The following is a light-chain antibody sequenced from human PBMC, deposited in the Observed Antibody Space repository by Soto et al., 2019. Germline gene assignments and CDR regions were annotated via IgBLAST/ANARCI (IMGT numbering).Light chain of an antibody. CDR1: QSVSRSS. CDR3: QQYGSSPLYT. V-gene: IGKV3-20*01. Sequence: EIVLTQSPGTLSLSPGERATLFCRASQSVSRSSLAWYQQKPGQAPGLLIYGASTRATGIPVRFSGSGSGTAFTLTISRLEPEDFAVYYCQQYGSSPLYTFGQGTKLEIK. J-gene: IGKJ2*01. CDR2: GAS.